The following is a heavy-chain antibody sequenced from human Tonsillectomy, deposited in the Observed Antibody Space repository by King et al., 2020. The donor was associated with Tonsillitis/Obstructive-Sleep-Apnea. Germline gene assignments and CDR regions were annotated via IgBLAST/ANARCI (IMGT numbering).Heavy chain of an antibody. D-gene: IGHD5-18*01. CDR3: ANDIAAGLDTAGIDY. V-gene: IGHV3-9*01. CDR1: GFTFYDHA. J-gene: IGHJ4*02. CDR2: ISWNSGNI. Sequence: VQLVESGGGLVQPGRSLRLSCAASGFTFYDHAMHWVRQAPGKGLEWVSGISWNSGNIGYADSVKGRFTISRDNAKNSLYLQMNSLRAEDAALYYCANDIAAGLDTAGIDYWGQGTLVTVSS.